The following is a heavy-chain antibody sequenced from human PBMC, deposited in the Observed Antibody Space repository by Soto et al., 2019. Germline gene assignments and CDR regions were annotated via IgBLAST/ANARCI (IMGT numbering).Heavy chain of an antibody. V-gene: IGHV4-31*03. Sequence: QVQLQESGPRLVKPSQDLSLTCTVSGGSINSGAYHWSWVRQHPGKGLEWIGAISYRGTTYSNPSLQSRMTMSVDPAKTQLALKLSSVTVADTAVYSCARMSATGTRWFDTWGPGTLVTVSS. J-gene: IGHJ5*02. CDR1: GGSINSGAYH. CDR2: ISYRGTT. CDR3: ARMSATGTRWFDT. D-gene: IGHD1-1*01.